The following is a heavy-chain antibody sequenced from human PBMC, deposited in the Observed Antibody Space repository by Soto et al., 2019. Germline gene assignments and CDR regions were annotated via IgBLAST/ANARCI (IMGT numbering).Heavy chain of an antibody. D-gene: IGHD4-17*01. V-gene: IGHV1-46*01. CDR2: INPSGGST. Sequence: ASVKVSCKPSGYTFTSYYMHWVRQAPGPGLEWMGIINPSGGSTSYAQKFQGRVTMTRDTSTSTVYMELSSLRSEDTAVYYCARDRYGDYYFDYWGQGTLVTVSS. CDR3: ARDRYGDYYFDY. J-gene: IGHJ4*02. CDR1: GYTFTSYY.